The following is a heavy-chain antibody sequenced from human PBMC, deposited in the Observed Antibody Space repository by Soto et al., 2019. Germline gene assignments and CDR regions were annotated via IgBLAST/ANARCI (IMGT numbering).Heavy chain of an antibody. CDR2: IYYSGAT. CDR1: GGSISSGGYY. J-gene: IGHJ6*02. D-gene: IGHD2-15*01. Sequence: QVQLQESGPGLVKPSQTLSLTCTVSGGSISSGGYYWSWIRQHPGKGLEWIGYIYYSGATYYNPSLKGRVTISVDTSKNQCSLKLSSVTAADTAVYYCARGGLGYCSGGSCYSAELSRYYYGMDVWGQGTTVTVSS. CDR3: ARGGLGYCSGGSCYSAELSRYYYGMDV. V-gene: IGHV4-31*03.